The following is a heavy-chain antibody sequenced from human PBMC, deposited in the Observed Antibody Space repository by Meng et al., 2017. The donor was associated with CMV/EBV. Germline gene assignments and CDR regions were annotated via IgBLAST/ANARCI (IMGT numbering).Heavy chain of an antibody. CDR3: ARDLAAGTRIFDY. J-gene: IGHJ4*02. CDR2: ISSSSSTI. V-gene: IGHV3-48*04. CDR1: GFTFSSYS. Sequence: GESLKISCAASGFTFSSYSMNWVRQAPGKGLEWVSYISSSSSTIYYADSVKGRFTISRDNAKNSLYLQMNSLRAEDTAVYYCARDLAAGTRIFDYWGQGTLVTVSS. D-gene: IGHD6-13*01.